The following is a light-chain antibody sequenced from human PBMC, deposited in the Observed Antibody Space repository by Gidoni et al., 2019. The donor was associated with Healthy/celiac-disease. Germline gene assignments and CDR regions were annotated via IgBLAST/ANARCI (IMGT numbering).Light chain of an antibody. CDR3: QVWDSSSDPWV. J-gene: IGLJ3*02. CDR2: ADS. CDR1: NIGSKS. V-gene: IGLV3-21*02. Sequence: SYVLTQPPSVSVAPGQTARITCGGNNIGSKSVHWYQQKPGQAPVLVVYADSDRPSGIPERFSGSNSGNTATLTISRVEAGDEADYYCQVWDSSSDPWVFGGGTKLTVL.